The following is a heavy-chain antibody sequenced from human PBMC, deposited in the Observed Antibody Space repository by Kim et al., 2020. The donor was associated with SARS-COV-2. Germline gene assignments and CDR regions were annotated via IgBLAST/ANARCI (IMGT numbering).Heavy chain of an antibody. CDR3: AKDSGAGITIFGVVIATHHGMDV. Sequence: SRYGMHWVRQAPGKGLEWVAVISYDGSNKYYADSVKGRFTISRDNSKNTLYLQMNSLRAEDTAVYYCAKDSGAGITIFGVVIATHHGMDV. D-gene: IGHD3-3*01. CDR1: SRYG. J-gene: IGHJ6*01. CDR2: ISYDGSNK. V-gene: IGHV3-30*18.